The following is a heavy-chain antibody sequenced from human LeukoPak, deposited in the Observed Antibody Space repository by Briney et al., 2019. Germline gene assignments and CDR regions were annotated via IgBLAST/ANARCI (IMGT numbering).Heavy chain of an antibody. J-gene: IGHJ5*02. CDR2: MKEDGRTT. CDR1: TFTFHTYS. V-gene: IGHV3-7*04. Sequence: GGSLRLSCAADSTFTFHTYSWVRQTPGKGLEWVAKMKEDGRTTYYVDSVKGRITISRDNAQRSLYLQMSSLKVEDTAVYYCARGGASHFDPWGQGTLVTVSS. CDR3: ARGGASHFDP. D-gene: IGHD2/OR15-2a*01.